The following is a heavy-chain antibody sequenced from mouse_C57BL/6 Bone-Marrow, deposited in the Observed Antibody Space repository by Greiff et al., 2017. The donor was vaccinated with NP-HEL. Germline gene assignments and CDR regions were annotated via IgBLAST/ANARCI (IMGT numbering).Heavy chain of an antibody. J-gene: IGHJ4*01. D-gene: IGHD2-4*01. CDR2: IHPNSGST. CDR3: ARPRYDYDGAMDY. Sequence: QVQLKQPGAELVKPGASVKLSCKASDYTFTSYWMHWVKQRPGQGLEWIGMIHPNSGSTNYNEKFKSKATLTVDKSSSTAYMQLSSLTSEDSAVYYCARPRYDYDGAMDYWGQGTSVTVSS. V-gene: IGHV1-64*01. CDR1: DYTFTSYW.